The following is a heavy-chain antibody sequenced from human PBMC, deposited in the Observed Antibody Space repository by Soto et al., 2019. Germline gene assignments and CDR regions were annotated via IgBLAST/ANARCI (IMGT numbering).Heavy chain of an antibody. Sequence: GGSLRLSCTASGFTFSSYVMNWVRQAPGKGLEWVSGISGSGGRTYYADSVKGRFTISRDNSKNTLYLQMNSLGAEDSALYYCARDDDGFIETLKIRGQGTMVTF. J-gene: IGHJ3*02. V-gene: IGHV3-23*01. D-gene: IGHD3-10*01. CDR3: ARDDDGFIETLKI. CDR1: GFTFSSYV. CDR2: ISGSGGRT.